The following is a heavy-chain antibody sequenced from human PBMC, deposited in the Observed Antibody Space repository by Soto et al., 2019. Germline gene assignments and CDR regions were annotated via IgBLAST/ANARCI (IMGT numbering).Heavy chain of an antibody. CDR2: IYYSGST. D-gene: IGHD3-10*01. CDR3: ARGTVTMVRGVSDYYYYYMDV. V-gene: IGHV4-59*01. CDR1: GGSISSYY. Sequence: TSETLSLTCTVSGGSISSYYWSWIRQPPGKGLEWIGYIYYSGSTNYNPSLKSRVTISVDTSKNQFSLKLSSVTAADTAVYYCARGTVTMVRGVSDYYYYYMDVWGKGTTVTVSS. J-gene: IGHJ6*03.